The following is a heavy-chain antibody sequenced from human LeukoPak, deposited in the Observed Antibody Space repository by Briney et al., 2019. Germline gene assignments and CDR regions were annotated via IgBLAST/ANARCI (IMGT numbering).Heavy chain of an antibody. CDR2: IWYDGSNK. V-gene: IGHV3-33*01. CDR1: GFNFFTYG. J-gene: IGHJ4*02. D-gene: IGHD3-10*01. CDR3: ARDGYVSGSHDY. Sequence: PGGSLRLSCAASGFNFFTYGMHWVRQAPGKGLEWVAVIWYDGSNKYYADSVKGRFTISRDNAKSSLYLQMNSLRAEDTAVYYCARDGYVSGSHDYWGQGTLVTVSS.